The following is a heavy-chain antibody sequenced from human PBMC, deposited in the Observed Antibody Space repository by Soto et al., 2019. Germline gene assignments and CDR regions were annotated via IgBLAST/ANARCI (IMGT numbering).Heavy chain of an antibody. CDR1: GGTFSSYA. J-gene: IGHJ6*02. V-gene: IGHV1-69*01. CDR2: IIPIFGTA. CDR3: ARGVVSDYSNYAYFGMDA. D-gene: IGHD4-4*01. Sequence: QVQLVQSGAEVKKPGSSVKVSCKASGGTFSSYAISWVRQAPGQGLEWMGGIIPIFGTANYAQKVQGRVKITADESTSTGYMELSSLRSEDTAVYYCARGVVSDYSNYAYFGMDACGQGTTVTVSS.